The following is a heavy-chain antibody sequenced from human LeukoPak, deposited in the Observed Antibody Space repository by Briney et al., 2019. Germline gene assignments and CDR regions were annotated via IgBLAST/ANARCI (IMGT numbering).Heavy chain of an antibody. V-gene: IGHV3-74*03. Sequence: GGSLRLSCAASGFSFGVYWMPWVRQVSGKGLVWVSRINTDGSITTYADSVKGRFTISRDNAKNTLYLQMNSLSAEDSGVYYCAREASGIDSWGQGTPVTVSS. CDR1: GFSFGVYW. J-gene: IGHJ4*02. CDR2: INTDGSIT. CDR3: AREASGIDS.